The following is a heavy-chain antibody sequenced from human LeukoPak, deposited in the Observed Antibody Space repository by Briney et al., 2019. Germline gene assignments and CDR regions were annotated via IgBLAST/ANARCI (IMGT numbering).Heavy chain of an antibody. Sequence: GGSLRLSCAASGFTFRTYSMNWVRQAPGKGLEWVSSIDGSSRSLYYADAVKGRFTISRDNAKNSLYLQMNSLRAEDTAVYYCAKDDPNSSGYYGVDYWGQGTLVTVSS. J-gene: IGHJ4*02. D-gene: IGHD3-22*01. V-gene: IGHV3-21*04. CDR3: AKDDPNSSGYYGVDY. CDR2: IDGSSRSL. CDR1: GFTFRTYS.